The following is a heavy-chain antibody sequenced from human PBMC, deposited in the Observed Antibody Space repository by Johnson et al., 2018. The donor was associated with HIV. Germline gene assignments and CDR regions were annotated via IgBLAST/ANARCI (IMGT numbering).Heavy chain of an antibody. Sequence: QVQLVESGGGVVQPGRSLRLSCAASGFTFSSYAMHWVRQAPGKGLEWVAVISYDGSNKYYADSVKGRFTISRDNSKNTLYLQMNSLRAEDTAVYYCARGLYYYDSSDYDVPEIWGQGTTVAVSS. CDR2: ISYDGSNK. J-gene: IGHJ3*02. CDR3: ARGLYYYDSSDYDVPEI. CDR1: GFTFSSYA. V-gene: IGHV3-30-3*01. D-gene: IGHD3-22*01.